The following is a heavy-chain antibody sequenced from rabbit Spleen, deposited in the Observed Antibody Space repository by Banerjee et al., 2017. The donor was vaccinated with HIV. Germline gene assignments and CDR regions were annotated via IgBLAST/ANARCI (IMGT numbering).Heavy chain of an antibody. CDR2: MVTGSGYT. J-gene: IGHJ4*01. CDR3: ARDGAGGSYFAL. CDR1: GFSFSSSYW. V-gene: IGHV1S45*01. D-gene: IGHD8-1*01. Sequence: QEQLEESGGDLVKPEGSLTLTCTASGFSFSSSYWICWVRQAPGKGLEWIGCMVTGSGYTYYASWAKGRFTMSKTSTTVTLQMTSLTAADTATYFCARDGAGGSYFALWGPGTLVTVS.